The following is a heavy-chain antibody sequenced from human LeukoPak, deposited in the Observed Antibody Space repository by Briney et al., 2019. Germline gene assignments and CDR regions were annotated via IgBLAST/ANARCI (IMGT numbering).Heavy chain of an antibody. CDR3: ARAQWLENYYYYGMDV. CDR1: GGSFSGYY. D-gene: IGHD6-19*01. Sequence: SETLSLTCAVYGGSFSGYYWSWIRQPPGKGLEWIGEINHSGSTNYSPSLKSRVTISVDTSKNQFSLKLSSVTAADTAVYYCARAQWLENYYYYGMDVWGQGTTVTVSS. CDR2: INHSGST. J-gene: IGHJ6*02. V-gene: IGHV4-34*01.